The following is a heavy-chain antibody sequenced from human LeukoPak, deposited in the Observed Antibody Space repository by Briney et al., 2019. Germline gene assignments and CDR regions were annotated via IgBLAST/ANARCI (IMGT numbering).Heavy chain of an antibody. CDR3: ARVDSEVVVADDIPYYYYGMDV. J-gene: IGHJ6*02. CDR1: DASISSYY. Sequence: TSETLSLTCTVSDASISSYYWSWIRQPPGKGLEWIGYIYYSGSTKYNPSLKSRVTISVDTSKNQFSLKLSSVTAADTAVYYCARVDSEVVVADDIPYYYYGMDVWGQGTTVTVSS. CDR2: IYYSGST. D-gene: IGHD2-15*01. V-gene: IGHV4-59*12.